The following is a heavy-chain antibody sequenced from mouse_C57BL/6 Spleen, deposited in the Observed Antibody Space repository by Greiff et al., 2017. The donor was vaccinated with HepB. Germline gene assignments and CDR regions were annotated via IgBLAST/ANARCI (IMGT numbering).Heavy chain of an antibody. J-gene: IGHJ4*01. CDR3: VRSYYYAMDY. CDR2: IRSKSNNYAT. V-gene: IGHV10-1*01. Sequence: EPGGGLVQPKGSLKLSCAASGFSFNTYAMNWVRQAPGKGLEWVARIRSKSNNYATYYADSVKDRFTISRDDSESMLYLQMNNLKTEDTAMYYCVRSYYYAMDYWGQGTSVTVSS. CDR1: GFSFNTYA.